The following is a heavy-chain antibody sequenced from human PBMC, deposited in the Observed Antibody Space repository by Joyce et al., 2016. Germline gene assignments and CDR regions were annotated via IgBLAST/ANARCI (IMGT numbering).Heavy chain of an antibody. D-gene: IGHD6-19*01. CDR2: INDSGTT. CDR1: GETFTGYY. J-gene: IGHJ4*02. V-gene: IGHV4-34*01. Sequence: QVQLQQWGAGLLKPSETLSLTCAVYGETFTGYYWNWIRQPPGKGLEWIGEINDSGTTNYHPSLKSRLTLSVDTSNNQFSLGLTAVTAADTAVYYCARGQWLITYYFDFWGQGTLVTVSS. CDR3: ARGQWLITYYFDF.